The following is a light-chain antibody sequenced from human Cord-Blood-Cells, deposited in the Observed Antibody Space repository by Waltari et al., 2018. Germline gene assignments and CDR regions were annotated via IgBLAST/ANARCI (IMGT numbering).Light chain of an antibody. CDR3: QQRSNWPT. J-gene: IGKJ4*01. CDR2: DAS. Sequence: EIVLTQSPATLSLSPGERATLSCRASQSVSSYLACYQQKPGQAPRLLIYDASNRATGIPARFSGSGSGTDFTLTISSLEPEDCAVYYCQQRSNWPTFGGGTKVEIK. CDR1: QSVSSY. V-gene: IGKV3-11*01.